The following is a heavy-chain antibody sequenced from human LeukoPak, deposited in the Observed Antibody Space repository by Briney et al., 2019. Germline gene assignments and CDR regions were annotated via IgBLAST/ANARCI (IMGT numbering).Heavy chain of an antibody. D-gene: IGHD3-9*01. CDR1: GFTVSSNY. J-gene: IGHJ5*02. V-gene: IGHV3-53*01. Sequence: GGSLRLSCAASGFTVSSNYMSWVRQAPGKGLEWVSVIYSGGSTYYADSVKGRFIISRDNSKNTLYLQMNSLRAEDTAVYYCARVAYDILTGYRFDPWGQGTLVTVSS. CDR2: IYSGGST. CDR3: ARVAYDILTGYRFDP.